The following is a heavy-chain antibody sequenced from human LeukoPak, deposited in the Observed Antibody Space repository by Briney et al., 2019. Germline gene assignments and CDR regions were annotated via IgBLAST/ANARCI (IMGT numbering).Heavy chain of an antibody. D-gene: IGHD6-6*01. J-gene: IGHJ6*02. CDR2: IRSKAYGGTT. Sequence: PGGSLRLSCTASGFTFGDYAMSWFRQAPGKGLEWVGFIRSKAYGGTTEYAASVKGRFTISRDDSKSIAYLQMNSLKTEDTAVYYCTRDWSSSEQYYYYGMDVWGQGTTVTVSS. CDR3: TRDWSSSEQYYYYGMDV. V-gene: IGHV3-49*03. CDR1: GFTFGDYA.